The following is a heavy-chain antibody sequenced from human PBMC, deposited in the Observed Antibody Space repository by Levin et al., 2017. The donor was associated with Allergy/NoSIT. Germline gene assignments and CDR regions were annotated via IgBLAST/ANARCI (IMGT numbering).Heavy chain of an antibody. V-gene: IGHV3-48*01. D-gene: IGHD2-2*01. J-gene: IGHJ2*01. Sequence: RPGGSLRLSCAAFGFPFKNYPMHWVRQSPGRGLEWISYIDSSTSTIYYADSVKGRFTISRDNAKNSLFLQMNSLRADDMAVYYCARDHCSSNGCTYWYFDLWGRGTLVTVSS. CDR1: GFPFKNYP. CDR3: ARDHCSSNGCTYWYFDL. CDR2: IDSSTSTI.